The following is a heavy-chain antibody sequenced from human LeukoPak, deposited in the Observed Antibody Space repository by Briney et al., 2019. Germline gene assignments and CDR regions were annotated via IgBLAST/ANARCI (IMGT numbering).Heavy chain of an antibody. J-gene: IGHJ4*02. V-gene: IGHV1-2*02. CDR3: ARANFLSCSSTSCLFDY. CDR1: GYTCTDYY. CDR2: INPVSGGT. Sequence: ASVKVSCKASGYTCTDYYLHWVRQAPGQGFEWMGWINPVSGGTNYVQKFQGRVTMTRDTSISTAYMELSRLRSDDTAVYYCARANFLSCSSTSCLFDYWGQGTLVTVSS. D-gene: IGHD2-2*01.